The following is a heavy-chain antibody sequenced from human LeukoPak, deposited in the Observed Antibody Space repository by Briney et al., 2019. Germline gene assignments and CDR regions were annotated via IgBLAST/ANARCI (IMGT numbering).Heavy chain of an antibody. CDR1: GFTFSNYG. V-gene: IGHV3-33*01. Sequence: PGRSLRLSCAASGFTFSNYGMHWVRQAPGKGLEWVALIWCDGSNKYYADSVKGRFTISRDNAKNSLYLQMNSLRAEDTAVYYCARDRSGSGCSGGSCYSIDYWGQGTLVTVSS. CDR3: ARDRSGSGCSGGSCYSIDY. CDR2: IWCDGSNK. D-gene: IGHD2-15*01. J-gene: IGHJ4*02.